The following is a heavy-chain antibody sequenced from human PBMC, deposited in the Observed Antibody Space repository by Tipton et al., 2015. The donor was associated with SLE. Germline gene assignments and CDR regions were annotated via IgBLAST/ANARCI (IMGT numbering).Heavy chain of an antibody. J-gene: IGHJ4*02. CDR3: ARGQYKRDY. CDR2: VNHLGTI. D-gene: IGHD1-1*01. Sequence: TLSLTCDVNGGSFSSYYWSWIRQSPGKGLEWIGEVNHLGTIYYNASLKSRVTLSVDTSKNQFSLNLRSVTAADTAVYYCARGQYKRDYWGQGTLVTVSS. CDR1: GGSFSSYY. V-gene: IGHV4-34*01.